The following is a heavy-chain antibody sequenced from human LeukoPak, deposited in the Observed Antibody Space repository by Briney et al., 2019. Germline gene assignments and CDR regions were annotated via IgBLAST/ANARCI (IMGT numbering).Heavy chain of an antibody. V-gene: IGHV3-21*01. CDR1: GFTFSSYG. Sequence: GGSLRLSCAASGFTFSSYGMHWVRQAPGKGLEWVSSISSSSSYIYYADSVKGRFTISRDNAKNSLYLQMNSLRAEDTAVYYCARVDGHYYYYMDVWGKGTTVTVSS. J-gene: IGHJ6*03. D-gene: IGHD4-17*01. CDR2: ISSSSSYI. CDR3: ARVDGHYYYYMDV.